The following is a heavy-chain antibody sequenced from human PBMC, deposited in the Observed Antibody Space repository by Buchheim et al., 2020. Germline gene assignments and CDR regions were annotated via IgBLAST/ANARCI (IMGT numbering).Heavy chain of an antibody. V-gene: IGHV3-30*18. CDR2: ISYDGSNK. J-gene: IGHJ4*02. D-gene: IGHD4-11*01. Sequence: QVQLVESGGGVVQPGRSLRLSCAASGFTFSSYGMHWVRQAPGKGLEWVAVISYDGSNKYYADSVKGRFTISRDTSKNTLYLQMNSLRAEDTAVYYCAKGSGLPDYWGQGTL. CDR1: GFTFSSYG. CDR3: AKGSGLPDY.